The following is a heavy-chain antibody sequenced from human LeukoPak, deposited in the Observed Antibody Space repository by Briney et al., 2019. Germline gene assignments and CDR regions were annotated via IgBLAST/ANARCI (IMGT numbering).Heavy chain of an antibody. J-gene: IGHJ4*02. V-gene: IGHV3-11*04. CDR2: ISSSGSTI. Sequence: GGSLRLSCAASGFTFSDYYMSWIRQAPGKGLEWVSYISSSGSTIYYADSVKGRFTISRDNAKNPLYLQMNSLRAEDTAVYYCAKIPMITFGGVIAGTLDYWGQGTLVTVSS. D-gene: IGHD3-16*02. CDR3: AKIPMITFGGVIAGTLDY. CDR1: GFTFSDYY.